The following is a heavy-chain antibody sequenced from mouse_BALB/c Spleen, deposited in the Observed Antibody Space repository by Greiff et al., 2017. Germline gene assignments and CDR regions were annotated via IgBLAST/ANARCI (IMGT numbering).Heavy chain of an antibody. CDR1: GFSLTSYG. Sequence: VKLMESGPGLVAPSQSLSITCTVSGFSLTSYGVHWVRQPPGKGLEWLGVIWAGGSTNYNSALMSRLSISKDNSKSQVFLKMNSLQTDDTAMYYCARDERPMITFLAYWGQGTLVTVSA. CDR2: IWAGGST. CDR3: ARDERPMITFLAY. D-gene: IGHD2-4*01. V-gene: IGHV2-9*02. J-gene: IGHJ3*01.